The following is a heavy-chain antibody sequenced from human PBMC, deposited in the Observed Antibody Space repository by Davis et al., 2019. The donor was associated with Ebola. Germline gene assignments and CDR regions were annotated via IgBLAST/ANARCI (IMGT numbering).Heavy chain of an antibody. J-gene: IGHJ6*02. Sequence: GESLKISCAASGFTVSSNYMSWVRQAPGKGLEWVAVISYDGSNKYYADSVKGRFTISRDNSKNTLYLQMNSLRAEDTAVYYCAREEVGIVVVPAATRYYYYGMDVWGQGTTVTVSS. D-gene: IGHD2-2*03. CDR3: AREEVGIVVVPAATRYYYYGMDV. CDR2: ISYDGSNK. V-gene: IGHV3-30*03. CDR1: GFTVSSNY.